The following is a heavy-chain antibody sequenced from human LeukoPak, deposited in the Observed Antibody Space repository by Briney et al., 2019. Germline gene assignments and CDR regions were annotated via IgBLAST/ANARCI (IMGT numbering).Heavy chain of an antibody. J-gene: IGHJ4*02. V-gene: IGHV1-69*04. CDR2: IIPILAIA. Sequence: ASVKVSCKASGGTFSSYAISWVRQAPGQGLEWMGRIIPILAIANYAQKFQGRVTITADKSTSTAYMELSSLRSEDTAVYYCARESKDYVLSSSSWEGYWGQGTLVTVSS. CDR1: GGTFSSYA. D-gene: IGHD6-13*01. CDR3: ARESKDYVLSSSSWEGY.